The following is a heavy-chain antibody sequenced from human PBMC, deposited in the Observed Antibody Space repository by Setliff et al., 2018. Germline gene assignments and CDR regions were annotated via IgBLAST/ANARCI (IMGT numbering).Heavy chain of an antibody. D-gene: IGHD6-13*01. CDR2: ISSSSSTI. CDR1: GFTFSSYS. V-gene: IGHV3-48*04. J-gene: IGHJ4*02. CDR3: ARDPQQLVQGLDY. Sequence: PGGSLRLSCAASGFTFSSYSMNWVRQAPGKGLEWVSYISSSSSTIYYADSVKGRFTISRDNAKNSLYLQMNSLRAEDTAVYYCARDPQQLVQGLDYWGQGTLVTVSS.